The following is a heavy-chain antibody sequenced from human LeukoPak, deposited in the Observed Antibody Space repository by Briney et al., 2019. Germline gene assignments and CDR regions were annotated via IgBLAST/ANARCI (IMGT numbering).Heavy chain of an antibody. CDR3: ARDAVPYRSSWCDY. CDR1: GYTFTGYY. D-gene: IGHD6-13*01. J-gene: IGHJ4*02. V-gene: IGHV1-2*02. CDR2: INPNSGGT. Sequence: ASVKVSCKASGYTFTGYYMHWVRQAPGQGLEWMGWINPNSGGTNYAQKFQGRVTMTRDTSISTAYMELSRLRSDDTAVYYCARDAVPYRSSWCDYWGQGTLVTVSS.